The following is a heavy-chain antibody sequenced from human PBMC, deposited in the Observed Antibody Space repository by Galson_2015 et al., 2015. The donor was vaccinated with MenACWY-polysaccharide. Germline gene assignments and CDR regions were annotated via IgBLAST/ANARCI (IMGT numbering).Heavy chain of an antibody. Sequence: CAISGDSVSSDSAAWNWIRESPSRGLEWLGRTYYRSKWNNDYAVSVKSRITITPDTSNNQVSLQLLSVTPEDTGVYFCAREPKQLPAPYSYYYFMDVWGKATAVTVSS. CDR3: AREPKQLPAPYSYYYFMDV. V-gene: IGHV6-1*01. CDR1: GDSVSSDSAA. J-gene: IGHJ6*03. CDR2: TYYRSKWNN. D-gene: IGHD1-1*01.